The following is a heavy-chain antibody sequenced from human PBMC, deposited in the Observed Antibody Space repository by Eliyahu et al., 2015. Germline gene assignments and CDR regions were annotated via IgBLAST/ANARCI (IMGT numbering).Heavy chain of an antibody. Sequence: EVQLVESGGGLVKPGGALRLSCAASGFTFXXYSMNXVRQAPGKGLEWVSSISSSSSYIYYADSVKGRFTISRDNAKNSLYLQMNSQRAEDTAVYYCARSWAPYDSSGYYRYWYFDLWGRGTLVTVSS. D-gene: IGHD3-22*01. CDR1: GFTFXXYS. CDR2: ISSSSSYI. CDR3: ARSWAPYDSSGYYRYWYFDL. V-gene: IGHV3-21*01. J-gene: IGHJ2*01.